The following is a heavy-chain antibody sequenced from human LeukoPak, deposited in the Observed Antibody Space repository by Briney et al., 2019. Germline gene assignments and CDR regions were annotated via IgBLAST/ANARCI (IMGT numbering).Heavy chain of an antibody. V-gene: IGHV3-23*01. Sequence: GGSLRLSCAASGFTFSSYAMSWVRQARGKGLEWVSAISGSGGSTYYADSVKGRFTISRDNSKNTLYLQMNSLRADDTAVYYCAKETPYQELIWVDYWGQGTLVTVSS. D-gene: IGHD3-16*01. CDR2: ISGSGGST. CDR1: GFTFSSYA. J-gene: IGHJ4*02. CDR3: AKETPYQELIWVDY.